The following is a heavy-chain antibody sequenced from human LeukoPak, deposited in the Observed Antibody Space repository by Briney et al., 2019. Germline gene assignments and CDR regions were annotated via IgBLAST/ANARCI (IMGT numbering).Heavy chain of an antibody. J-gene: IGHJ3*02. CDR3: ARGCTNGVCYYGDAFDI. V-gene: IGHV1-18*01. D-gene: IGHD2-8*01. CDR1: GYTFTSYG. Sequence: ASVKVSCKASGYTFTSYGISRVRQAPGQGLEWMGWISAYNGNTNYAQKLQGRVTMTTDTSTSAAYMELRSLRSDDTAVYYCARGCTNGVCYYGDAFDIWGQGTMVTVSS. CDR2: ISAYNGNT.